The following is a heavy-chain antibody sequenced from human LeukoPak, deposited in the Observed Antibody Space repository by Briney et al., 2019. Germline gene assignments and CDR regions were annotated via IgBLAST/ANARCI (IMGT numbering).Heavy chain of an antibody. V-gene: IGHV1-8*01. D-gene: IGHD6-19*01. Sequence: ASVKVSCKASGYTFTSYDINWVRQATGQGLEWMGWIDPNSGAANYEKRFQGRVTMTRDISINTVYLEVRSDDTAVYYCARGEQWLVRYWGQGTLVIVSS. CDR1: GYTFTSYD. CDR2: IDPNSGAA. J-gene: IGHJ4*02. CDR3: ARGEQWLVRY.